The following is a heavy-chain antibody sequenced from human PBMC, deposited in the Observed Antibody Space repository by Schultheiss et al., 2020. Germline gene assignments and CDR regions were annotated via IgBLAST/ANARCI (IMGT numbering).Heavy chain of an antibody. D-gene: IGHD3-10*01. Sequence: GGSLRLSCAASGFTFSSYGMHWVRQAPGKGLEWVAFIRYDGSNKYYADSVKGRFTISRDNSKNTLYLQMNSLRAEDTAVYYCARMGYYGRRESWYFDLWGRGTLVTVSS. CDR2: IRYDGSNK. J-gene: IGHJ2*01. CDR1: GFTFSSYG. V-gene: IGHV3-30*02. CDR3: ARMGYYGRRESWYFDL.